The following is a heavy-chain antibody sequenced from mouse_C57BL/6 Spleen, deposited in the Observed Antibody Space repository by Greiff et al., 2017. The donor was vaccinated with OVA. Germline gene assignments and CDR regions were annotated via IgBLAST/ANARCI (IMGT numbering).Heavy chain of an antibody. V-gene: IGHV14-4*01. Sequence: VQLQQSGAELVRPGASVKLSCTASGFNIKDDYMHWVKQRPEQGLEWIGWIDPENGDTEYASKFQGKATIAADTSSNTAYLQLSSLTSEDTAVYYCTPMTSDVWGTGTTVTVSS. J-gene: IGHJ1*03. CDR2: IDPENGDT. CDR3: TPMTSDV. D-gene: IGHD2-3*01. CDR1: GFNIKDDY.